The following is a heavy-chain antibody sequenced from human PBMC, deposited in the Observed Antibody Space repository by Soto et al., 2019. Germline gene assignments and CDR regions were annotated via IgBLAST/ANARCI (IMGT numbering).Heavy chain of an antibody. Sequence: ASVKVSCQASGYTFPSYHITWVRPAPGQGLEWMGWISAYNGNTNYAQNFQGRVSMTTDSSTTTAYMELRNLRSDDTAVYYCVRRTSSAWYFCDYWGLGTLVTVSS. D-gene: IGHD6-19*01. CDR2: ISAYNGNT. V-gene: IGHV1-18*01. J-gene: IGHJ4*02. CDR3: VRRTSSAWYFCDY. CDR1: GYTFPSYH.